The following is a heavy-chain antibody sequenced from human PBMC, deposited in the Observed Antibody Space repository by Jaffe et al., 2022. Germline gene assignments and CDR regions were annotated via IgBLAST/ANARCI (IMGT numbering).Heavy chain of an antibody. CDR2: IIPIFGTA. J-gene: IGHJ4*02. CDR1: GGTFSSYA. CDR3: ARGRGYSYGSPPFYGYFDY. D-gene: IGHD5-18*01. V-gene: IGHV1-69*05. Sequence: QVQLVQSGAEVKKPGSSVKVSCKASGGTFSSYAISWVRQAPGQGLEWMGGIIPIFGTANYAQKFQGRVTITTDESTSTAYMELSSLRSEDTAVYYCARGRGYSYGSPPFYGYFDYWGQGTLVTVSS.